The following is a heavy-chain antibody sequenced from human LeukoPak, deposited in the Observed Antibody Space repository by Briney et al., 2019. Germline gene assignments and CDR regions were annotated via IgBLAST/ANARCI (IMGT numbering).Heavy chain of an antibody. Sequence: SVKVSCKASGGTFSSYAISCVRQAPGQGLEWMGRIIPILGIANYAQKFQGRVTITADKSTSTAYMELSSLRSEDTAVYYCARDSSGYSSGWYRIDYWGQGTLVTVSS. CDR2: IIPILGIA. CDR3: ARDSSGYSSGWYRIDY. J-gene: IGHJ4*02. D-gene: IGHD6-19*01. CDR1: GGTFSSYA. V-gene: IGHV1-69*04.